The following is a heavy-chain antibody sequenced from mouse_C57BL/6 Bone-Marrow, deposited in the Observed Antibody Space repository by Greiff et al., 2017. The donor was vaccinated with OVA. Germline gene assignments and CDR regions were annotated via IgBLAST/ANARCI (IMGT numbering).Heavy chain of an antibody. CDR3: ARDTTVVAQFDY. J-gene: IGHJ2*01. CDR2: IYPGDGDT. Sequence: QVQLQQSGPELVKPGASVKISCKASGYAFSSSWMNWVKQRPGKGLEWIGRIYPGDGDTNYNGKFKGKATLTADKSSSTAYMQLSSLTSEDSAVYLCARDTTVVAQFDYWGQGTTLTVSS. V-gene: IGHV1-82*01. CDR1: GYAFSSSW. D-gene: IGHD1-1*01.